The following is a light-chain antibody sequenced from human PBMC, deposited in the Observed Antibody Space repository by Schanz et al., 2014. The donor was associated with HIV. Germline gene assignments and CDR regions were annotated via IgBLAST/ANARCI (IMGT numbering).Light chain of an antibody. Sequence: QSALTQPPSASGSPGQSVTISCTGTSSDVGDYNYVSWYQQHPGTAPKIMIYEVSKRPSGVPDRFSGSKSGNTASLTVSGLQAEDEAHYYCCSYAGISTSVVFGGGTKLTVL. CDR2: EVS. J-gene: IGLJ2*01. V-gene: IGLV2-8*01. CDR1: SSDVGDYNY. CDR3: CSYAGISTSVV.